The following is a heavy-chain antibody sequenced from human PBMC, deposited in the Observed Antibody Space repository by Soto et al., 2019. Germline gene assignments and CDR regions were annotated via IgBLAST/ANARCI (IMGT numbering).Heavy chain of an antibody. Sequence: GASVKVSFKASGGTLNNYAINWVRQAPGQGLEWMGGILPVSAPPDYAQKFQGRVSITADHSTSTVYMELSRLESDDTAVYFCATDSNYDVSNSFWGQGTLVTVPQ. V-gene: IGHV1-69*13. CDR3: ATDSNYDVSNSF. CDR2: ILPVSAPP. CDR1: GGTLNNYA. J-gene: IGHJ4*02. D-gene: IGHD3-3*01.